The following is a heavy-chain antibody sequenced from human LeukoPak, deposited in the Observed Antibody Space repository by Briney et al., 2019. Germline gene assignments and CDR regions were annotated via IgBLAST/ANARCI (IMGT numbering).Heavy chain of an antibody. J-gene: IGHJ4*02. CDR1: GGSISTYY. CDR2: IFYSGST. CDR3: ARSPMVRGVTTFDY. Sequence: SETLSLTCTVSGGSISTYYWSWIRQPPGKGLEWIGYIFYSGSTNYNPSLKSRVTISVDTSKNQFSLKLSSVTAAETAVYYCARSPMVRGVTTFDYWDQGTLVTVSS. V-gene: IGHV4-59*01. D-gene: IGHD3-10*01.